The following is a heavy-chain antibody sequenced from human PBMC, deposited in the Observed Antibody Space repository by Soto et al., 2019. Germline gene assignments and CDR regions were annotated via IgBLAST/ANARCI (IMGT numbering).Heavy chain of an antibody. J-gene: IGHJ4*02. V-gene: IGHV1-18*01. CDR2: ISGNNGNT. CDR1: GYTFTSYG. D-gene: IGHD6-13*01. CDR3: ARDDYYCATSLYSSSFDY. Sequence: PSVKVSCKASGYTFTSYGISWVRQAPGQGLEWMGWISGNNGNTNYAQKLQGRVTMTTDTSTSTGYMELRSLRSDDTAVYYCARDDYYCATSLYSSSFDYWGQGTLVTVSS.